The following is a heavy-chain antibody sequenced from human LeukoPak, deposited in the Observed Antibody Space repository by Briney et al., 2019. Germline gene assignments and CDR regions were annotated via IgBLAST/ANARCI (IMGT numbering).Heavy chain of an antibody. V-gene: IGHV4-39*01. CDR3: ARQFFGVVIISPDAFDI. CDR2: IYYSGST. CDR1: GFTFSSYA. J-gene: IGHJ3*02. Sequence: GSLRLSCAASGFTFSSYAMSWVRQPPGKGLEWIGSIYYSGSTYYNPSLKSRVTISVDTSKNQFSLKLSSVTAADTAVYYCARQFFGVVIISPDAFDIWGQGTMVTVSS. D-gene: IGHD3-3*01.